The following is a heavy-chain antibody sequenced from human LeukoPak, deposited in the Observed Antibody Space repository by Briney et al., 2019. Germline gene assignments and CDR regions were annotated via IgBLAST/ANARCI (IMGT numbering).Heavy chain of an antibody. V-gene: IGHV3-15*01. D-gene: IGHD4-17*01. Sequence: GGSLRLSCAASGFTFSNAWMSWVRQAPGKGLEWVGRIKSKTDGGTTDYAAPVKGRFTISRDDSKNTLYLQMNSLKTKDTAVYYCTTYLPKTTVTTPFDYWGQGTLVTVSS. CDR2: IKSKTDGGTT. J-gene: IGHJ4*02. CDR3: TTYLPKTTVTTPFDY. CDR1: GFTFSNAW.